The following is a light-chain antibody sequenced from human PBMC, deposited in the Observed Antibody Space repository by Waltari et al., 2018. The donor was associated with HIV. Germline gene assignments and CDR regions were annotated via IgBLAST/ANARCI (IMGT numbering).Light chain of an antibody. CDR3: CSYAGSSRVL. J-gene: IGLJ2*01. CDR1: TSDVGSYNL. V-gene: IGLV2-23*02. Sequence: QSALTQPASVSGSPGQSITISCTGTTSDVGSYNLVSWYQHHPGKAPKLMIYEVTKRPSVVSNRFSGSKSGDTASLTSSGLQAEDEADYYCCSYAGSSRVLFGGGTRLTVL. CDR2: EVT.